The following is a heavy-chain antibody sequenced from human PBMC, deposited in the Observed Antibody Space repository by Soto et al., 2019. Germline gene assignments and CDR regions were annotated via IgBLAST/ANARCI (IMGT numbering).Heavy chain of an antibody. CDR2: ISAYNGNT. Sequence: QVQLVQSGAEVNKPGASVKVSCKASGYTFTSYGISRVRQAPRQGLEWMGWISAYNGNTNYAQKLQGRVTMTTGTSTRTAYVELRSLRSDDTAVYYCARAAGWLRKNFDYWGQGTVVSV. CDR3: ARAAGWLRKNFDY. V-gene: IGHV1-18*01. CDR1: GYTFTSYG. J-gene: IGHJ4*02. D-gene: IGHD5-12*01.